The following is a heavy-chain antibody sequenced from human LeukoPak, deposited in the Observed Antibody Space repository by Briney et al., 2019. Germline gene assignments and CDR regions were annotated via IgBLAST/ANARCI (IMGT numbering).Heavy chain of an antibody. Sequence: SETLSLTCTVSGGSISSYYWSWIRQPPGKGLEWIGYIYYSGSTNYNPSLKSRVTISVDTSKNQFSLKLSSVTAADTAVYYCARAATPGIAVAGTNYYMDVWGKGTTVTVS. CDR3: ARAATPGIAVAGTNYYMDV. V-gene: IGHV4-59*01. D-gene: IGHD6-19*01. CDR1: GGSISSYY. J-gene: IGHJ6*03. CDR2: IYYSGST.